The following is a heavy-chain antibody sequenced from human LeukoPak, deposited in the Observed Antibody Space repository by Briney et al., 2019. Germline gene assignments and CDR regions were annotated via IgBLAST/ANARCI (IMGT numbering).Heavy chain of an antibody. D-gene: IGHD3-10*02. CDR2: IYSGGST. CDR1: GFTVSSNY. V-gene: IGHV3-66*01. Sequence: GGSLRLSCAASGFTVSSNYMSWVRQAPGKGLEWVSVIYSGGSTYYADSVKGRFTISRDNAKHSLFLQMDSLRAEDTAVYYCCSGPSQAFDVWGQGTMVIVSS. CDR3: CSGPSQAFDV. J-gene: IGHJ3*01.